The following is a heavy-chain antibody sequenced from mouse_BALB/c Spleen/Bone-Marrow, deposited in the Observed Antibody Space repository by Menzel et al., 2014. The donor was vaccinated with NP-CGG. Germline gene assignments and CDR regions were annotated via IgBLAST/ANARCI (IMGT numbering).Heavy chain of an antibody. CDR1: GFNIKDTY. Sequence: VHVKQSGAELVEPGASVKLSCTASGFNIKDTYMHWVKQRPEQGLEWIGRIDPANGNTKYDPKFQGKATITADTSSNTAYLQLSSLTSEDTAVYYCASYRYAWYFDVWGAGTTVTVSS. V-gene: IGHV14-3*02. CDR2: IDPANGNT. J-gene: IGHJ1*01. CDR3: ASYRYAWYFDV. D-gene: IGHD2-14*01.